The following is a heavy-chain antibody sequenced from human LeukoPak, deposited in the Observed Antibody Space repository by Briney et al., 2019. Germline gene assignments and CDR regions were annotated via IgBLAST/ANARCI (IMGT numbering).Heavy chain of an antibody. CDR2: IYPGDSDD. CDR3: ARLGSVSWSAVGTTLDY. V-gene: IGHV5-51*01. Sequence: GESLKISCKGSGYSFTSYWIGWVRQKPGKGLEWMGIIYPGDSDDRYSPSFQGQVTISVDESISTAFLQWNSLKASDTAMYYCARLGSVSWSAVGTTLDYWGQGTLVTVSS. CDR1: GYSFTSYW. D-gene: IGHD6-13*01. J-gene: IGHJ4*02.